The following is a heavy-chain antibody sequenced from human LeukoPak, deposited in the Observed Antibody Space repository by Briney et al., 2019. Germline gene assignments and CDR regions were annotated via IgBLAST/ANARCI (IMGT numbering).Heavy chain of an antibody. CDR1: GGSISSYY. D-gene: IGHD3-22*01. CDR3: ARVGSRRRGSTSYYYDSSGYYYTAFDI. Sequence: SETLSLTCTVSGGSISSYYWSWIRQPPGKGLEWIGYIYYSGSTYYNPSLKSRATISLDTSKNQFSLKLSSVTAADTAVYYCARVGSRRRGSTSYYYDSSGYYYTAFDIWGQGTMVTVSS. V-gene: IGHV4-59*08. J-gene: IGHJ3*02. CDR2: IYYSGST.